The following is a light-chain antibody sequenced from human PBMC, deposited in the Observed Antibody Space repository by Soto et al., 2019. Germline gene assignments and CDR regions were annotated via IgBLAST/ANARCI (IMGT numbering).Light chain of an antibody. Sequence: QSVLTQPPSVSGAPGQRVSISCTGSTSNIGAPYDVHWYQHLPGTAPKLLIYGNSNRPSGVPDRFSGSKSGTSASLAITGLQAEDEADYYCQSYDSSMSGFYVFGNGTKSPS. CDR3: QSYDSSMSGFYV. J-gene: IGLJ1*01. V-gene: IGLV1-40*01. CDR2: GNS. CDR1: TSNIGAPYD.